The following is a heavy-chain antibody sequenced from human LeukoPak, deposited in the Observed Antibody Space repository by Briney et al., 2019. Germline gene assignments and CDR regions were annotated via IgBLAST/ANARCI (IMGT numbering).Heavy chain of an antibody. CDR3: ARGAAGYSYG. V-gene: IGHV4-59*01. CDR2: IYYSGST. J-gene: IGHJ4*02. D-gene: IGHD5-18*01. Sequence: SETLSLTCTASGGSISSYYWSWIRQPPGKGLEWIGHIYYSGSTNYNPSLKSRVTISIDTSKNQFSLRLSSVTAADTAVYYCARGAAGYSYGWSQGTLVTVSS. CDR1: GGSISSYY.